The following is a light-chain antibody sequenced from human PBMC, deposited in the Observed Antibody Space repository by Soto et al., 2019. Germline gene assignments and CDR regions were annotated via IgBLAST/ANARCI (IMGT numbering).Light chain of an antibody. CDR1: QSIFYSSNNKNY. CDR2: WAS. CDR3: QQYYSAPTWT. Sequence: DIVMTQSPDSLAVSLGERATINCKSSQSIFYSSNNKNYLAWFQQKPGQPPKLLIYWASTRESGVPDRFSGSGSGTDFTLTISGLQAEDVAVYYCQQYYSAPTWTFXQGTKVDIK. V-gene: IGKV4-1*01. J-gene: IGKJ1*01.